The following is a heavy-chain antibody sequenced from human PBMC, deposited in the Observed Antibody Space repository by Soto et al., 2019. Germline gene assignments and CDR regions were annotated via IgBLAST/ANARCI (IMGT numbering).Heavy chain of an antibody. J-gene: IGHJ6*02. CDR3: ARDSGYYDFWGGYYKGGGYYYYYGMDV. V-gene: IGHV1-69*01. CDR1: GGTFSSYA. CDR2: IIPIFGTA. D-gene: IGHD3-3*01. Sequence: QVQLVQSGAEVKKPGSSVKVSCKASGGTFSSYAISWVRQAPGQGLEWMGGIIPIFGTANYAQKFQGRVTITADESTSTAYMELSSLRSEDRAVYYCARDSGYYDFWGGYYKGGGYYYYYGMDVWGQGTTVTVSS.